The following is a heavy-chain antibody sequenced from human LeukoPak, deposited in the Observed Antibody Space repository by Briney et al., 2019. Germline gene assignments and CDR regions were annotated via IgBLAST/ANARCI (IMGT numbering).Heavy chain of an antibody. CDR3: ARHQSEDGNTPPPLDN. D-gene: IGHD5-24*01. CDR2: IYYNGNT. V-gene: IGHV4-59*08. CDR1: GGSISNYY. J-gene: IGHJ4*02. Sequence: SETLSLTCTVSGGSISNYYWSWIRQPPGKGLEWIGYIYYNGNTNYNPSLKSRVTISVDTSKNQFSLKLSSVTAADTAVYYCARHQSEDGNTPPPLDNWGQGTLVTVSS.